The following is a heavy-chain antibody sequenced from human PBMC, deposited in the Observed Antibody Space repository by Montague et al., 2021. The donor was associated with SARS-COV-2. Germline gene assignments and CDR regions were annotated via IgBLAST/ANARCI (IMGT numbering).Heavy chain of an antibody. J-gene: IGHJ4*02. CDR2: ISSTGTYI. CDR3: ASAAVALTTVVTGYYFDY. V-gene: IGHV3-21*01. D-gene: IGHD4-11*01. Sequence: SLSLSCAASGFRFTSYSMNWVRQAPGKGLEWVSSISSTGTYIYYSDSVXGRFTISRDNAKNSLYLQMNSLRAEDTAVYFCASAAVALTTVVTGYYFDYWGQGTLVTVSS. CDR1: GFRFTSYS.